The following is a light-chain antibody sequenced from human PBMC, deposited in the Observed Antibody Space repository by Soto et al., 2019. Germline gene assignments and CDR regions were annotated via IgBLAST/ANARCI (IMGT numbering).Light chain of an antibody. J-gene: IGKJ1*01. CDR1: QSVSNNY. V-gene: IGKV3-20*01. CDR3: QQYGSSPWT. Sequence: ERVLTQSPGTLSLSPGERATLSCRTSQSVSNNYLAWYQQKPGQAPRLLIYGASSRATGIPDRFSGSGSGTDFTLTISRLEPEDFTVYYCQQYGSSPWTFGQGTKVDIK. CDR2: GAS.